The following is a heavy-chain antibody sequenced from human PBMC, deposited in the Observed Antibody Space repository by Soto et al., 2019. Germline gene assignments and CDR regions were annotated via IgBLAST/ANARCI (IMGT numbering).Heavy chain of an antibody. V-gene: IGHV3-48*02. CDR1: GFTFTNYN. CDR3: ARDGGKGYGMDV. Sequence: GGSLRLSCAASGFTFTNYNINWVRQAPGKGLEWVSYISSRSTTIYYADSVKGRFTISRDNARNSLYLQMNSLRDEDTAVYYCARDGGKGYGMDVWGQGTTVTVSS. J-gene: IGHJ6*02. CDR2: ISSRSTTI.